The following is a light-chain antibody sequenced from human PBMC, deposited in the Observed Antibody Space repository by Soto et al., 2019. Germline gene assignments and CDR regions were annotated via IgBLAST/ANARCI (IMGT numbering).Light chain of an antibody. J-gene: IGKJ3*01. CDR3: QQSYSTPFT. CDR2: AAS. Sequence: DIQMTQSPSSLSASVGDRVTITCRASQSIRSYLNWYQQKPGKAPKLLVYAASSLQSGVPSRFSGSGAGTDFTLTSSSVQPEDFATYYCQQSYSTPFTFGPGTKVDIK. CDR1: QSIRSY. V-gene: IGKV1-39*01.